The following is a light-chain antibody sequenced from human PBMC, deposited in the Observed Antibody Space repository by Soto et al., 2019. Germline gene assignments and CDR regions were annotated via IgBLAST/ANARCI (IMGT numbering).Light chain of an antibody. CDR3: FSFTTTSTHV. CDR2: EVN. V-gene: IGLV2-14*01. J-gene: IGLJ1*01. CDR1: RSDIGDSNF. Sequence: QSVLTQPASVSGSPGQSVTISCTGPRSDIGDSNFISWYQHSPGKAPRLLIYEVNNRPSGVSKRFSGSKAGNTASLTISGLLDDDEADYFCFSFTTTSTHVFGTGTKVTVL.